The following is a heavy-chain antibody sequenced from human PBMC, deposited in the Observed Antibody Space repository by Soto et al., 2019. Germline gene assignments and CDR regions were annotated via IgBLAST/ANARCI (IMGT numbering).Heavy chain of an antibody. CDR3: ARHREAETTFYYAMGV. V-gene: IGHV1-69*01. CDR2: IVPIIGTG. Sequence: QVQLLQSGAEVKKPGSSVKVSCKVSGVFFRSSFAISWVRQAPGQGLEWVGGIVPIIGTGKYAEKFQGRVIITADESTSTAYMEVTSLRTEHTAVYFCARHREAETTFYYAMGVSGQGTSVTVSS. J-gene: IGHJ6*02. D-gene: IGHD4-17*01. CDR1: GVFFRSSFA.